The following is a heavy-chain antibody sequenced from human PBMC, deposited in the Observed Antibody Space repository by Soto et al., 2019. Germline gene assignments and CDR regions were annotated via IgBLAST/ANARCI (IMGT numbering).Heavy chain of an antibody. CDR1: GDSVSSNTAS. V-gene: IGHV6-1*01. J-gene: IGHJ5*02. Sequence: SQTLSLTCAISGDSVSSNTASWNWIRQSPSRGLEWLGRTYFRSKWYNDYAVSVKSRIIINPDTSNNQFSLQLNAVTPEDTAVYFCAKGDNLGPKTGYAFDPWGQGIMVTVSS. D-gene: IGHD5-12*01. CDR3: AKGDNLGPKTGYAFDP. CDR2: TYFRSKWYN.